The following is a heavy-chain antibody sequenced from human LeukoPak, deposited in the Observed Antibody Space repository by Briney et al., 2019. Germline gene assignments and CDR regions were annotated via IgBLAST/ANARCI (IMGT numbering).Heavy chain of an antibody. CDR1: GGSFSGYY. CDR2: INHSGST. V-gene: IGHV4-34*01. D-gene: IGHD3-10*01. J-gene: IGHJ6*03. CDR3: ARGRLLWSQTGYYYMDV. Sequence: SETLSLTCAVYGGSFSGYYWSWIRQPPGKGLEWIGEINHSGSTNYNPSLKSRVTISLHQSKNQFSLKLSSVTAADTAVYYCARGRLLWSQTGYYYMDVWGKGTTVTVSS.